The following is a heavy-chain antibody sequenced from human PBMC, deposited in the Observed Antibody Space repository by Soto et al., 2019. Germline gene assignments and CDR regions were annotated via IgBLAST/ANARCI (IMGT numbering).Heavy chain of an antibody. CDR3: ARGRGWLQSN. Sequence: SETLCLTYAVYGGSFSGYYWSWIRQPPGKGLEWIGEINHSGSTNCNPSLKSRVTISVDTSKNQFSLKLSSVTAADTAVYYCARGRGWLQSNWGQGTLVTVSS. D-gene: IGHD5-12*01. CDR2: INHSGST. CDR1: GGSFSGYY. V-gene: IGHV4-34*01. J-gene: IGHJ4*02.